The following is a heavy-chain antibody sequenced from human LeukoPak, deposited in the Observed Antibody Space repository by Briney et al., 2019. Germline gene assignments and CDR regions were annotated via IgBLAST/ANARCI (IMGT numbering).Heavy chain of an antibody. CDR1: GFTFSHYW. CDR2: IKPDGSDK. J-gene: IGHJ3*02. D-gene: IGHD2-15*01. CDR3: ARGDMWAFDM. Sequence: GGSLRLSCVASGFTFSHYWMSWVRQAPGKGLEWGANIKPDGSDKYYVDSVKGRFPISRDNAKNTLYLQMDSLRGEDTAVYYCARGDMWAFDMWGQGTMVTVSS. V-gene: IGHV3-7*01.